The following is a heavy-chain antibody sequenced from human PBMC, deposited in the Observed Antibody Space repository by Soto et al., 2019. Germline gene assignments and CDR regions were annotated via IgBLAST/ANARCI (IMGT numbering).Heavy chain of an antibody. D-gene: IGHD1-26*01. CDR2: ISSSSSTI. CDR3: ARDRAGAQYGLDV. Sequence: EVQLVESGGGLVQPGGSLRLSCAASGFTFSSYSMKWVSQAPEKGLEWVSYISSSSSTIYYVDSVKGRFTISRDNAKNSLYLQMNSLIDEDTAVYYCARDRAGAQYGLDVWGQGTTVTVSS. CDR1: GFTFSSYS. J-gene: IGHJ6*02. V-gene: IGHV3-48*02.